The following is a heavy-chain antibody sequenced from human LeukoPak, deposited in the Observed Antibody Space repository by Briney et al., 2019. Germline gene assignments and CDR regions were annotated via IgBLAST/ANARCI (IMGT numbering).Heavy chain of an antibody. Sequence: GESLKISCKGSGYSFTSYWVGWVRQMPGKGLEWMGIIYPGDSDTRYSPSFQGQVTISADKSISTAYLQWSSLKASDTAMYYCAGLGDSSGYPFRGDYWGQGTLVTVSS. CDR1: GYSFTSYW. V-gene: IGHV5-51*01. CDR2: IYPGDSDT. J-gene: IGHJ4*02. CDR3: AGLGDSSGYPFRGDY. D-gene: IGHD3-22*01.